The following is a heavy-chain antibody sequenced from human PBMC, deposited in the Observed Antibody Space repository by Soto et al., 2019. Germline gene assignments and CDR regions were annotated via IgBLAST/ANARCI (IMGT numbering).Heavy chain of an antibody. D-gene: IGHD1-20*01. V-gene: IGHV1-18*01. CDR2: ISAYNGNT. J-gene: IGHJ6*02. Sequence: ASVKVSCKASGYTFTSYGISWVRQAPGQGLEWMGWISAYNGNTNYAQKLQGRVTMTTDTSTSTAYMELRSLRSDDTAVYYCARDVYNWNYYYYYGMDVWGQGTTVTVSS. CDR1: GYTFTSYG. CDR3: ARDVYNWNYYYYYGMDV.